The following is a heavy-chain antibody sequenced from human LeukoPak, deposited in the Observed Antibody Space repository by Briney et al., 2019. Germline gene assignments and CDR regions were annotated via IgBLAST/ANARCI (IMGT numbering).Heavy chain of an antibody. CDR2: IYYSGST. D-gene: IGHD6-19*01. J-gene: IGHJ5*02. CDR3: ARAYSSGWYVPERYNWFDP. V-gene: IGHV4-39*01. CDR1: GGSISSSSYY. Sequence: PSETLSLTCTVSGGSISSSSYYWGWIRQPPGKGLEWIGSIYYSGSTYYNPSLKSRVTISVDTSKNQFSLQLSSVTAADTAVYYCARAYSSGWYVPERYNWFDPWGQGTLVTVAS.